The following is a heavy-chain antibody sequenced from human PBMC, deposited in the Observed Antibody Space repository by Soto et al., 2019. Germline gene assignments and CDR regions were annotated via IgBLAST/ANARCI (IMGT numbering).Heavy chain of an antibody. CDR3: ARDKMDFWSGYSAFDI. D-gene: IGHD3-3*01. CDR1: GFTFSSYS. Sequence: GGSLRLSCAASGFTFSSYSMNWVRQAPGKGLEWVSSISSSSSYIYYADSVKGRFTISRDNAKNSLYLQMNSLRAEDTAVYYCARDKMDFWSGYSAFDIWGQGTMVTVSS. J-gene: IGHJ3*02. CDR2: ISSSSSYI. V-gene: IGHV3-21*01.